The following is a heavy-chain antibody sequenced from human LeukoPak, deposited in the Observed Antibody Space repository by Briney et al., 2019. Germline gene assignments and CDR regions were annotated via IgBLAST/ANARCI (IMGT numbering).Heavy chain of an antibody. CDR3: ARASGSYVGQFDY. J-gene: IGHJ4*02. D-gene: IGHD1-26*01. CDR2: IIPILGIA. V-gene: IGHV1-69*02. CDR1: GGTFSSYT. Sequence: ASVKVSCKASGGTFSSYTISWVRHAPGQGLEWMGRIIPILGIANYAQKFQGRVTITADKSASTAYMELSSLRSEDTAVYYCARASGSYVGQFDYWGQGTLVTVSS.